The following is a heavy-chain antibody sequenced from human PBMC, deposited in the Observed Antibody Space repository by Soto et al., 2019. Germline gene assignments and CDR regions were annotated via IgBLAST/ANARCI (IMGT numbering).Heavy chain of an antibody. CDR2: TYYRSKWYN. D-gene: IGHD1-7*01. J-gene: IGHJ5*02. V-gene: IGHV6-1*01. Sequence: SHTRSLTCAISGYSVSSNSAAWNLIRQSPSRGLEWLGRTYYRSKWYNDYAVSVKSRITINPDTSKNQFSLQLNSVTPEDTAVYYCARADWNYVSWFDPWGQGTLVTVSS. CDR3: ARADWNYVSWFDP. CDR1: GYSVSSNSAA.